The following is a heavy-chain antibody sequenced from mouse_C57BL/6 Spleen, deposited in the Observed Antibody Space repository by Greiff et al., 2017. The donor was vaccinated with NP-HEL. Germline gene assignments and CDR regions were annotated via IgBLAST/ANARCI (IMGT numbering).Heavy chain of an antibody. CDR1: GYTFTSYW. J-gene: IGHJ2*01. CDR2: IDPSDSYT. V-gene: IGHV1-59*01. Sequence: QVQLQQPGAELARPGTSVKLSCKASGYTFTSYWMHWVKQRPGQGLEWIGVIDPSDSYTNYNQKFKGKATLTVDTSSSTAYMQLSSLTSEDSAVYYCARRGSGFHYFDYWGQGTTLTVSS. D-gene: IGHD3-2*02. CDR3: ARRGSGFHYFDY.